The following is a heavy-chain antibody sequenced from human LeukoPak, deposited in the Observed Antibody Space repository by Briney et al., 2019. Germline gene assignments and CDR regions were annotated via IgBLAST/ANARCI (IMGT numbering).Heavy chain of an antibody. Sequence: ASVKVSCKTSGYTFTTYDINWVRQATGQGLECMGWLNPNSDNTASAQSFQGRLTLTRNTSISTAYMELSSLRSEDTAIYYCGRAGSHDRQTIDFWGQGTLVSVSS. J-gene: IGHJ4*02. D-gene: IGHD1-26*01. CDR1: GYTFTTYD. CDR2: LNPNSDNT. V-gene: IGHV1-8*01. CDR3: GRAGSHDRQTIDF.